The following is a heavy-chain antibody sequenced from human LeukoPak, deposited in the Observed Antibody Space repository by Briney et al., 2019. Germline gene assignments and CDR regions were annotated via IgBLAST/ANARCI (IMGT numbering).Heavy chain of an antibody. J-gene: IGHJ3*02. CDR1: GFTFSSYS. CDR3: AKLGSNAFDI. CDR2: ISSSSSYI. V-gene: IGHV3-21*04. Sequence: SGGSLRLSCAASGFTFSSYSMNWVRQAPGKGLEWVSSISSSSSYIYYADSVKGRFTISRDNAKNSLYLQMNSLRAEDMALYYCAKLGSNAFDIWGQGTMVTVSS. D-gene: IGHD1-26*01.